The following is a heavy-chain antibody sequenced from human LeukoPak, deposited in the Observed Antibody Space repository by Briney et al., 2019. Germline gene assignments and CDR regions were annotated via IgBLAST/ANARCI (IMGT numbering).Heavy chain of an antibody. CDR1: GYSISSGYY. D-gene: IGHD5-24*01. V-gene: IGHV4-38-2*02. J-gene: IGHJ6*02. CDR3: ARHAEMPTEEVGYYYGMDV. CDR2: IYHSGST. Sequence: SETLSLTCTVSGYSISSGYYWGWIRQPPGKGLEWIGSIYHSGSTYYNPSLKSRVTISVDTSKNQFSLKLSSVTAADTAVYYCARHAEMPTEEVGYYYGMDVWGQGATVTVSS.